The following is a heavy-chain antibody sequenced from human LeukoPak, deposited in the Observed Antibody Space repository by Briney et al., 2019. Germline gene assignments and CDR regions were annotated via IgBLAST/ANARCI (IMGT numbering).Heavy chain of an antibody. V-gene: IGHV3-66*02. J-gene: IGHJ3*02. Sequence: TGGSLRLYCAASGFTVSSNYMSWVRQAPGKGLEWVSVIYSGGSTYYADSVKGRFTISRDNSKNTLYLQMNSLRAEDTAVYYCARDQLVRDAFDIWGQGTMVTVSS. CDR1: GFTVSSNY. CDR2: IYSGGST. CDR3: ARDQLVRDAFDI.